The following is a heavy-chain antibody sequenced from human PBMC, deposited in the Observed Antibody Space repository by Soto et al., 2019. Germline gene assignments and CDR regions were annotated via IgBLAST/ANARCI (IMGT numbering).Heavy chain of an antibody. D-gene: IGHD2-8*01. CDR2: INAGNGNT. CDR3: ARARPEMVYATGFNY. J-gene: IGHJ4*02. CDR1: GYTFTSYA. Sequence: ASVEVSCKXSGYTFTSYAMHWVRQAPGQRLEWMGWINAGNGNTKYSQKFQGRVTITRDTSASTAYMELSSLRSEDTAVYYCARARPEMVYATGFNYWGQGTLVTVSS. V-gene: IGHV1-3*01.